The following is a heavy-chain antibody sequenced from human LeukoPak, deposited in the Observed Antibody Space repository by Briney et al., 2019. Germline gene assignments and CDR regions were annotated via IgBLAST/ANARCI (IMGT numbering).Heavy chain of an antibody. CDR1: GYTFTSYD. J-gene: IGHJ6*03. CDR3: ARTTGTTFLYYYYYYYMDV. D-gene: IGHD1-7*01. CDR2: MNPNSGNT. V-gene: IGHV1-8*03. Sequence: ASVKVSCKASGYTFTSYDINWVRQATGQGLEWMGWMNPNSGNTGYAQKFQGRVTITRNTSISTAYMELSSLRSEDTAVYYCARTTGTTFLYYYYYYYMDVWGKGTTVTVSS.